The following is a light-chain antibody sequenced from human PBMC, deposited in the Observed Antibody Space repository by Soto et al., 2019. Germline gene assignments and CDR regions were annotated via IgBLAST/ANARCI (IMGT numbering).Light chain of an antibody. CDR3: HQYGDSPPFT. CDR2: DAS. Sequence: EVVLTQSPDTLSSSPGERVTLSCRASQTIINNYLAWYQQKPGQAPRLLLYDASTRAAGIPDRFSGSESGTDFTLTISRLEPEDFAVYYCHQYGDSPPFTFGQGTRLDIK. V-gene: IGKV3-20*01. CDR1: QTIINNY. J-gene: IGKJ5*01.